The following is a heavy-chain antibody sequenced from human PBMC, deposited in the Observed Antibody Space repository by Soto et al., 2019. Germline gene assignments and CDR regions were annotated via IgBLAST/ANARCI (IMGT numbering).Heavy chain of an antibody. Sequence: HPGGSLRLSCAASGFTFSSYAMSWVRQAPGKGLEWVSAISGSGGSTYYADSVKGRFTISRDNAKNSLFLDMNSLRDEDTAVYYCARDLNWGFDHWGRGTLVTVSS. V-gene: IGHV3-23*01. D-gene: IGHD7-27*01. J-gene: IGHJ5*02. CDR1: GFTFSSYA. CDR2: ISGSGGST. CDR3: ARDLNWGFDH.